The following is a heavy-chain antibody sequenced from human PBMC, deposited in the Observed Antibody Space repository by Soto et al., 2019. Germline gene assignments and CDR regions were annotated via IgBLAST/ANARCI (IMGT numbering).Heavy chain of an antibody. CDR1: GNTGVHY. D-gene: IGHD3-22*01. Sequence: SETLSLTCTVSGNTGVHYCCCIRQQPAKGLEWIGYIHPTGSTYYNPSLKSRLSISIDTSKNQFSLTLSSVTAAATAVYDCARLQHNDSGDYACYFDFWGQGTLVTVSS. J-gene: IGHJ4*02. V-gene: IGHV4-31*03. CDR3: ARLQHNDSGDYACYFDF. CDR2: IHPTGST.